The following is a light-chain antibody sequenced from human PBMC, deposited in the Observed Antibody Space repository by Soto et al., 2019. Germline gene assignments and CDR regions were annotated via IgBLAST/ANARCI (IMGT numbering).Light chain of an antibody. CDR1: SSDLGAYNL. V-gene: IGLV2-14*01. CDR2: EVT. J-gene: IGLJ1*01. Sequence: QSVLTQPASATGYPGQSTTISCTRTSSDLGAYNLVSWYQHLPDKTPKLIISEVTNRPSGVSDRFSGTKSGNTASLNISGLQAEDEADYYCASLTTNNFVFGIGSKVTVL. CDR3: ASLTTNNFV.